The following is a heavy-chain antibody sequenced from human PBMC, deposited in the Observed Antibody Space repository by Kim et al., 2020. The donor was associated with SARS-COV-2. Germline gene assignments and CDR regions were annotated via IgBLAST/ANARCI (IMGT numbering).Heavy chain of an antibody. CDR3: AREGHEGGYLT. D-gene: IGHD3-22*01. Sequence: NTSHSEAFQDRVTITRDTSASTGYMELNRLRSEDTAVYYCAREGHEGGYLTWGQGTMVTVSS. CDR2: NT. J-gene: IGHJ3*01. V-gene: IGHV1-3*01.